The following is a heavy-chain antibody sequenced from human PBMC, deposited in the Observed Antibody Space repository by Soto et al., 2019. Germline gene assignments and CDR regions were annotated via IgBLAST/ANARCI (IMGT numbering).Heavy chain of an antibody. CDR1: GYSFTDYW. J-gene: IGHJ6*02. CDR2: IYPGDSDI. V-gene: IGHV5-51*01. Sequence: GESLKISCKGSGYSFTDYWIAWVRQTPGKGLEWMGIIYPGDSDIRYSPSFQGQVTISAEKSITTAYVQWSSLKASDTAMYYCARHLRPYGMDVWGLGTPVTVS. CDR3: ARHLRPYGMDV.